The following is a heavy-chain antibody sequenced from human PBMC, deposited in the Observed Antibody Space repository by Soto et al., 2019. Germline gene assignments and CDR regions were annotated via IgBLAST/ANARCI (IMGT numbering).Heavy chain of an antibody. D-gene: IGHD3-16*02. Sequence: GGSLRLSCAASGFTFSSYGMHWVRQAPGKGLEWVAVIWYDGSNKYYADSVKGRFTISRDKSKNTMYLKMNSLRAEDTAVYYCARDNMITFGGVIVSYYFDYWGQGTLVTVSS. CDR3: ARDNMITFGGVIVSYYFDY. V-gene: IGHV3-33*01. CDR2: IWYDGSNK. J-gene: IGHJ4*02. CDR1: GFTFSSYG.